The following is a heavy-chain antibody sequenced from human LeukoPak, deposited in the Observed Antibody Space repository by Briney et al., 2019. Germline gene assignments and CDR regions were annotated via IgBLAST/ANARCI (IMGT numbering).Heavy chain of an antibody. D-gene: IGHD5-18*01. J-gene: IGHJ4*02. CDR3: ARGDYSYGSYYFDY. V-gene: IGHV3-21*01. CDR2: ISSNSSYI. Sequence: KSGGSLRLSCAASGFTFSSYSMNWVRQAPGKGLEWVSSISSNSSYIYYADSVKGRFTISRDNAKNSLYLQMNSLRAEDTAVYYCARGDYSYGSYYFDYWGQGTLVTVSS. CDR1: GFTFSSYS.